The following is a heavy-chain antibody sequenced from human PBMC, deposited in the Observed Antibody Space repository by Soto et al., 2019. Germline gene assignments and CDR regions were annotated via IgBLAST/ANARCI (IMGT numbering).Heavy chain of an antibody. CDR2: IYYSGST. J-gene: IGHJ5*02. V-gene: IGHV4-31*03. Sequence: PSETLCLTCTVSGGSISSGNYYWSWIRQHPGKGLEWIGYIYYSGSTSYNPSLKSRVTISVDTSKNHFSLKLSSVTAADTAVYYCARVFSDSSSFFDPWGQGTLVTVS. D-gene: IGHD6-13*01. CDR1: GGSISSGNYY. CDR3: ARVFSDSSSFFDP.